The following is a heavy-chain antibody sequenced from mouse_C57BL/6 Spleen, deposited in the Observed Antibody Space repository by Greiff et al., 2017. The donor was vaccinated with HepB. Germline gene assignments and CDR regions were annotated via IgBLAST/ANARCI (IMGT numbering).Heavy chain of an antibody. D-gene: IGHD2-1*01. V-gene: IGHV5-4*01. CDR2: ISDGGSYT. CDR3: ASWMVTTRYFDV. CDR1: GFTFSSYA. J-gene: IGHJ1*03. Sequence: EVQRVESGGGLVKPGGSLKLSCAASGFTFSSYAMSWVRQTPEKRLEWVATISDGGSYTYYPDNVKGRFTISRDNAKNNLYLQMSHLKSEDTAMYYCASWMVTTRYFDVWGTGTTVTVSS.